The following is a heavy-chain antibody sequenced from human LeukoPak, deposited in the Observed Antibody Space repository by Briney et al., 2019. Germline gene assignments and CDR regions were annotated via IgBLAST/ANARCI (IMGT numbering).Heavy chain of an antibody. CDR3: ASWNRDYYDSSGYYDLNDY. Sequence: GASVKVSCKASGYTFTGYYMHWVRQAPGQGLEWMGRINPNSGGTNYAQKFQSRVTMTRDTSISTAYMELSRLRSDDTAVYYCASWNRDYYDSSGYYDLNDYWGQGTLVTVSS. V-gene: IGHV1-2*06. CDR1: GYTFTGYY. J-gene: IGHJ4*02. D-gene: IGHD3-22*01. CDR2: INPNSGGT.